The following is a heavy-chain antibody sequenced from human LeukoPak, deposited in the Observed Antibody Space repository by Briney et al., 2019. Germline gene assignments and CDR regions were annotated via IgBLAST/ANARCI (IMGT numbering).Heavy chain of an antibody. CDR2: IKQDGSEK. Sequence: PGGCLRLSWAASGFTFSSYWMSWVREAPGKGLEWVANIKQDGSEKYYVDSVKGRFTISRDNAKNSLYLQRNSLRAEDTAVYYCARDANGLMSYYYYMDVWGKGTTVTFSS. CDR1: GFTFSSYW. D-gene: IGHD1-1*01. V-gene: IGHV3-7*01. CDR3: ARDANGLMSYYYYMDV. J-gene: IGHJ6*03.